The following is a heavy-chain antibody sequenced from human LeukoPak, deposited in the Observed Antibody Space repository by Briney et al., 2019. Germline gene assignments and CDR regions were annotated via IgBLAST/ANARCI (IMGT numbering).Heavy chain of an antibody. V-gene: IGHV4-39*07. D-gene: IGHD6-13*01. CDR1: GGSISSSSYY. Sequence: SETLSLTCTVSGGSISSSSYYWGWIRQPPGKGLEWIGSIYYSGSTYYNPSLKSRVTISVDTSKNQFSLKLSSVTAADTAVYYCARLHSSSWSYYFDYWGQGTLVTVSS. J-gene: IGHJ4*02. CDR2: IYYSGST. CDR3: ARLHSSSWSYYFDY.